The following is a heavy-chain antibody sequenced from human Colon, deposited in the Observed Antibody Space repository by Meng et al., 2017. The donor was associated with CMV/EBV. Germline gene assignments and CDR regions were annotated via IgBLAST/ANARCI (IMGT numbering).Heavy chain of an antibody. CDR1: GYTFSDYY. Sequence: QVELVGSGAGVKEPGASVKVSCKTSGYTFSDYYMHWVRQAPGQGLEWMGWIRSDGSATNYAQKFRGRVTMTRDASVSTAYMELSGLTSDDTAVYFCVRSSGWSLFDYWGPGALVTVSS. V-gene: IGHV1-2*02. D-gene: IGHD6-19*01. CDR3: VRSSGWSLFDY. J-gene: IGHJ4*02. CDR2: IRSDGSAT.